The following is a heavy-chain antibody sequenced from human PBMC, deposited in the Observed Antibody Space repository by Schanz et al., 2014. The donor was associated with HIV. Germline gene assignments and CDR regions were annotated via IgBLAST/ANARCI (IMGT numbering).Heavy chain of an antibody. CDR3: ARESNPYDILTDLYGMDA. V-gene: IGHV1-18*01. J-gene: IGHJ6*02. Sequence: QVQLVQSGAEVKKPGASVMVSCKASGYTFTSYDINWVRQVPGQGLEWMGWISPFNGKTTYARNLQGRVTLYPDTFTSKAYLELRRLRSDDTAVYYCARESNPYDILTDLYGMDAWGQGTTVTVSS. D-gene: IGHD3-9*01. CDR1: GYTFTSYD. CDR2: ISPFNGKT.